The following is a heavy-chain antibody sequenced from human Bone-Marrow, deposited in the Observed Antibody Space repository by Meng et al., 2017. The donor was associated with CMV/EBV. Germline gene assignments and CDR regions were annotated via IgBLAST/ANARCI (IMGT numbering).Heavy chain of an antibody. Sequence: GYSFTSYWIGWVRQMPGKGLEWMGIIYPGDSDTRYSPSFQGQVTISADKSISTAYLQWSSLKASDTAMYYCARALCGGDCYSTNWFDPWGQGTLVTSPQ. D-gene: IGHD2-21*01. CDR2: IYPGDSDT. CDR3: ARALCGGDCYSTNWFDP. J-gene: IGHJ5*02. CDR1: GYSFTSYW. V-gene: IGHV5-51*01.